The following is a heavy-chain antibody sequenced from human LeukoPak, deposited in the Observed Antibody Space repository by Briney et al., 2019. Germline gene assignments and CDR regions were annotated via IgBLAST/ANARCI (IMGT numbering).Heavy chain of an antibody. CDR2: IRYDGSNK. CDR1: GFTFSSYG. D-gene: IGHD2-2*01. V-gene: IGHV3-30*02. J-gene: IGHJ3*02. Sequence: GGSLRLSCAASGFTFSSYGMHWVRQAPGKGLEWVAFIRYDGSNKYYADSVKGRFTISRDNSKNTLYLQMNSLRAEDTAVYYCAKAKVGYCSSTSCIYWGAFDIWGQGTMVTVSS. CDR3: AKAKVGYCSSTSCIYWGAFDI.